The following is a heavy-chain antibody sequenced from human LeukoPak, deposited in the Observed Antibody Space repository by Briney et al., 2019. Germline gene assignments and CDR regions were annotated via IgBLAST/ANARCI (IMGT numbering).Heavy chain of an antibody. Sequence: GGSLRLSCAASGFTFSSYAMSWVRQAPGKGLEWVSAISGSGGSTYYADSVKGRFTISRDNSKNTLYLQMNSLRAEDTAVYYCARSGGDFWSGHYFDYWGQGTLVTVSS. D-gene: IGHD3-3*01. V-gene: IGHV3-23*01. J-gene: IGHJ4*02. CDR2: ISGSGGST. CDR3: ARSGGDFWSGHYFDY. CDR1: GFTFSSYA.